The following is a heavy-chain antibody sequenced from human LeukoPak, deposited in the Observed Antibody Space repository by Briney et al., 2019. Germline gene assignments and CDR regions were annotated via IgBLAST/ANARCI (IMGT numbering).Heavy chain of an antibody. CDR3: AVDYGDYYFDY. D-gene: IGHD4-17*01. J-gene: IGHJ4*02. CDR1: GYTFTSYD. Sequence: GASVKISCKASGYTFTSYDMHWVRQAPGQGLEWMGIINPSGGSTSYAQKFQGRVTMTRDTSTSTVYMELSSLRSEDTAVYYCAVDYGDYYFDYWGQGTLVTVSS. CDR2: INPSGGST. V-gene: IGHV1-46*01.